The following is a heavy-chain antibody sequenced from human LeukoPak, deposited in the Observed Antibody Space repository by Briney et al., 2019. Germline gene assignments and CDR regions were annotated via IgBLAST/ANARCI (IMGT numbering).Heavy chain of an antibody. CDR3: ATGKNWFDP. J-gene: IGHJ5*02. CDR2: IYYSGRT. V-gene: IGHV4-59*01. D-gene: IGHD1-26*01. CDR1: GGSISSYY. Sequence: SETLSLTCTVSGGSISSYYWSGLRQPPGKGLEGIGYIYYSGRTNYNPSLKSRVPMSVDTSKNQFSLKLSSVTAADTAVYYCATGKNWFDPWGQGTLVTVSS.